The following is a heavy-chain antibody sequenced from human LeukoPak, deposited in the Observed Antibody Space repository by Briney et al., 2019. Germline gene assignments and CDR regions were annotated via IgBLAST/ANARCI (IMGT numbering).Heavy chain of an antibody. Sequence: GGSLRLSCAASGFTFTRYSITWVRQAPGKGLEWVSYISSSSSTIYYADSVKGRFTISRDNAKNSLYLQMNSLRTEDTALYYCVKDIGNRGTSPEYWGQGTLVTVSS. V-gene: IGHV3-48*04. D-gene: IGHD1-26*01. CDR1: GFTFTRYS. CDR3: VKDIGNRGTSPEY. CDR2: ISSSSSTI. J-gene: IGHJ4*02.